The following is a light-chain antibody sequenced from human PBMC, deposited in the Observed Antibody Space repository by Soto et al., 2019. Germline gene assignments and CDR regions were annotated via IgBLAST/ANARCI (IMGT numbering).Light chain of an antibody. CDR1: SSDVGSYIF. J-gene: IGLJ1*01. Sequence: QSVLNQPASGHGSPGQSITISCTGTSSDVGSYIFVSWFQQHPGKAPKLMIYEGSKRPSGVSNRFSGSKSGNTASLTISGLQAEDEADYYCCSYAGSSTYVFGTETKVTV. V-gene: IGLV2-23*01. CDR2: EGS. CDR3: CSYAGSSTYV.